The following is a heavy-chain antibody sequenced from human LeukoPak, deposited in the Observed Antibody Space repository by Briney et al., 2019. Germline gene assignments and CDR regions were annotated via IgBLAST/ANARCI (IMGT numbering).Heavy chain of an antibody. CDR2: INHDGSEK. CDR3: ARGTALPGVDY. CDR1: SW. D-gene: IGHD3-10*01. V-gene: IGHV3-7*01. J-gene: IGHJ4*02. Sequence: SWMNWFRQAPGGLEWVANINHDGSEKNYVDSVEGRFTITRDNTKKSLYLQMNSLGAEDTAVYYCARGTALPGVDYWGQGTLVIVSS.